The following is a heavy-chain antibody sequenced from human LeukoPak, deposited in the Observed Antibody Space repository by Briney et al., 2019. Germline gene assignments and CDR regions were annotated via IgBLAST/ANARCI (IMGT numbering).Heavy chain of an antibody. Sequence: PSETLSLTCTVSGGSISSGGYYWSWIRQHPGKGLEWIGYIYYSGSTYYNPSLKSRVTISVDTSKNLFSLKLSSVTAADTAVYYCARVPPEQGVFDYWGQGTLVTVSS. CDR2: IYYSGST. J-gene: IGHJ4*02. CDR3: ARVPPEQGVFDY. V-gene: IGHV4-31*03. D-gene: IGHD1/OR15-1a*01. CDR1: GGSISSGGYY.